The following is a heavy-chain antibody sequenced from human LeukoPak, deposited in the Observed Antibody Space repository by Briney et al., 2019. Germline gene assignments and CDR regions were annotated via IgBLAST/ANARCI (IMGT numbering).Heavy chain of an antibody. V-gene: IGHV4-61*02. CDR3: ATIGITIFGVVIPPN. CDR1: GGSISSGSYY. J-gene: IGHJ4*02. CDR2: IYTSGST. Sequence: SQTLSLTCTVSGGSISSGSYYWSWIRQPAGKGLEWIGRIYTSGSTNYNPSLKSRVTISVDTSKNQFSLKLTSVTAADTAVYYCATIGITIFGVVIPPNWGQGTLVTVSS. D-gene: IGHD3-3*01.